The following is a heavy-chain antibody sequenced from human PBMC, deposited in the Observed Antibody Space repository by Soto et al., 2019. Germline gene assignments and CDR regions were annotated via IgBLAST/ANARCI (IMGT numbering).Heavy chain of an antibody. CDR1: GFTFGDYA. CDR2: IRSKAYGGTT. D-gene: IGHD3-22*01. V-gene: IGHV3-49*04. CDR3: TRVDYYDSSGYLDY. J-gene: IGHJ4*02. Sequence: GGSLRLSCTASGFTFGDYAMSWVRQAPGKGLEWVGFIRSKAYGGTTEYAASVKGRFTISRDDSKSIAYLQMNSLKTEDTAVYYCTRVDYYDSSGYLDYWGQGTLVTV.